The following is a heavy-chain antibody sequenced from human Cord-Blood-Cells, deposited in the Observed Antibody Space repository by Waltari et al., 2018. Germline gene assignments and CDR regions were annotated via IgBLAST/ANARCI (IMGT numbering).Heavy chain of an antibody. Sequence: QVQLQESGPGLVKPSETLSLTCTVSGGSISSYSWSWIRQPPGKGLEWIGYIYYSGSTNYNPSLKSRVTISVDTSKNQFSLKLSSVTAADTAVYYCAREVGQQLVDYWGQGTLVTVSS. V-gene: IGHV4-59*01. D-gene: IGHD6-13*01. J-gene: IGHJ4*02. CDR1: GGSISSYS. CDR3: AREVGQQLVDY. CDR2: IYYSGST.